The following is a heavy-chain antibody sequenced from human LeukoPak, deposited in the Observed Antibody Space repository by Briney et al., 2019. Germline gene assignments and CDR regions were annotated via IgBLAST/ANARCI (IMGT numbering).Heavy chain of an antibody. CDR1: GGSISSSSYY. Sequence: SETLSLTCTVSGGSISSSSYYWGWIRQPPGKGLEWIGSIYYSGSTYYNPSLKSRVTISVDTSKNQFSLKLSSVTAADTAVYYCARDSPPYYYYGMDVWGQGTTVTVSS. J-gene: IGHJ6*02. V-gene: IGHV4-39*07. CDR3: ARDSPPYYYYGMDV. CDR2: IYYSGST.